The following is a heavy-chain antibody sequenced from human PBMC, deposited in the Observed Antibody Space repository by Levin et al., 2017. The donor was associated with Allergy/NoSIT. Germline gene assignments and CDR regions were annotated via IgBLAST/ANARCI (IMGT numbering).Heavy chain of an antibody. CDR1: GYTFTSYD. Sequence: ASVKVSCKASGYTFTSYDINWVRQTTGQGLEWMGWMKPNSGDAGSAQMFRGRVTMTRNISMSTAYLELSGLRSEDTAVYYCARTLYISGTYIGYWGQGTLVTVSS. CDR2: MKPNSGDA. CDR3: ARTLYISGTYIGY. V-gene: IGHV1-8*01. D-gene: IGHD3-10*01. J-gene: IGHJ4*02.